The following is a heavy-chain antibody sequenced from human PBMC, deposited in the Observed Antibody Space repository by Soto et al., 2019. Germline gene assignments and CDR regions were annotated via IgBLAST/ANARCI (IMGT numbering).Heavy chain of an antibody. D-gene: IGHD2-21*02. CDR2: IIPILGIA. CDR3: ARGASGDSRIWFDP. Sequence: SVKVSCKASGGTFSSYTISWVRQAPGQGLEWMGRIIPILGIANYAQKLQGRVTMTTDTSTSTAYMELRSLRSDDTAVYYCARGASGDSRIWFDPWGQGTLVTVSS. J-gene: IGHJ5*02. CDR1: GGTFSSYT. V-gene: IGHV1-69*02.